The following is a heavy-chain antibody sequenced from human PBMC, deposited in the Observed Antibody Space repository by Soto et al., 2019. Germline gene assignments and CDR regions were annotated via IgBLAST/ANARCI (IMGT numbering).Heavy chain of an antibody. V-gene: IGHV1-3*01. CDR2: INAGNGNT. D-gene: IGHD2-21*02. Sequence: ASVKVSWKASGYTFTSYAMHLVRQAPGQRLEWMRWINAGNGNTKYSQKFQGRVTITRDTSASTAYMELSSLRSEDTAVYYCARSIVVVTALDYWGQGTLVTISS. J-gene: IGHJ4*02. CDR1: GYTFTSYA. CDR3: ARSIVVVTALDY.